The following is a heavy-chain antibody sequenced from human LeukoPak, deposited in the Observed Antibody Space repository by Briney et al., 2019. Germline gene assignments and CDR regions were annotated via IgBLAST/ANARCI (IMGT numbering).Heavy chain of an antibody. D-gene: IGHD6-13*01. J-gene: IGHJ4*02. V-gene: IGHV3-74*01. CDR3: VRGGSGYSSSWSTFDS. CDR1: GFTFSSYW. Sequence: GGSLRLSCAASGFTFSSYWMHWVRQAPGQGLVWVSRINSDGSSTRYADSVKGRFTISRDNAKNSLYLQMNSLRAEDTAVYYCVRGGSGYSSSWSTFDSWGEGTLVTVSS. CDR2: INSDGSST.